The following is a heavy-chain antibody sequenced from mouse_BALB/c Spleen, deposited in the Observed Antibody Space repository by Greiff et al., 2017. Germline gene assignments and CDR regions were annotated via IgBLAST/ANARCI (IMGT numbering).Heavy chain of an antibody. CDR2: ISYSGST. V-gene: IGHV3-2*02. CDR1: GYSITSDYA. J-gene: IGHJ2*01. CDR3: AVRRRGFDY. D-gene: IGHD2-14*01. Sequence: EVMLVESGPGLVKPSQSLSLTCTVTGYSITSDYAWNWIRQFPGNKLEWMGYISYSGSTSYNPSLKSRISITRDTSKNQFFLQLNSVTTEDTATYYCAVRRRGFDYWGQGTTLTVSS.